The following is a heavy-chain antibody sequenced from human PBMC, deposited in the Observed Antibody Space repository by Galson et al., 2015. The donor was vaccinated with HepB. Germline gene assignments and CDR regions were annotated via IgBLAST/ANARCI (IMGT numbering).Heavy chain of an antibody. CDR2: IYYSGNS. D-gene: IGHD5-18*01. Sequence: TLSLTCTVSGGSISSAGYYWGWVRQHPGKGLEWIGYIYYSGNSHYNTSLKSRVSMSVDTSKNQFSLKLSSVTAADTAVYYCARDGGYYYGFCFDSWGQGTLVTVSS. V-gene: IGHV4-31*03. CDR1: GGSISSAGYY. J-gene: IGHJ4*02. CDR3: ARDGGYYYGFCFDS.